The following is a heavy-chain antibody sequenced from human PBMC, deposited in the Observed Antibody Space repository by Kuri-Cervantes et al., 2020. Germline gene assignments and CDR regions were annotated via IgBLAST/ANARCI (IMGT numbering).Heavy chain of an antibody. V-gene: IGHV1-18*01. D-gene: IGHD2-21*02. J-gene: IGHJ4*02. CDR2: ISAYNGNT. CDR1: GFTFSSYG. CDR3: ARDGGDWFDY. Sequence: GGSLRLSCAASGFTFSSYGMHWVRQAPGQGLEWMGWISAYNGNTNYAQKLQGRVTMTTDTSTSTAYMELRSLRSDDTAVYYCARDGGDWFDYWGQGTLVTVSS.